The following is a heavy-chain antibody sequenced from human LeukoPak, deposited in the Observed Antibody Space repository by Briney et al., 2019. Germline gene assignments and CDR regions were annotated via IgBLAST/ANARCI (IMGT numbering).Heavy chain of an antibody. D-gene: IGHD6-6*01. Sequence: GSLRLSCAASGFTFSSYWMSWVRQPPGKGLEWIGSIYYSGSTYYNPSLKSRVTISVDTSKNQFSLKLSSVTAADTAVYYCARQGSMAARSIDYWGQGTLVTVSS. CDR2: IYYSGST. CDR3: ARQGSMAARSIDY. V-gene: IGHV4-39*01. CDR1: GFTFSSYW. J-gene: IGHJ4*02.